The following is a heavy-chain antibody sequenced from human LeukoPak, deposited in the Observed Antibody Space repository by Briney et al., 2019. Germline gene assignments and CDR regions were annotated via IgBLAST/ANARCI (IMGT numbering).Heavy chain of an antibody. V-gene: IGHV3-48*04. CDR2: ISSSSSTI. CDR1: GFTFSRYS. D-gene: IGHD3-22*01. CDR3: ASPLLLVGDEYDSSGYYSVFAY. J-gene: IGHJ4*02. Sequence: PGGSLRHSCAASGFTFSRYSMKWVRQAPGKGPEWVSYISSSSSTIYYADSVKGRFTISRDNAKNSLYLQMNSLRAEDTAVYYCASPLLLVGDEYDSSGYYSVFAYWGQGTLVTVSS.